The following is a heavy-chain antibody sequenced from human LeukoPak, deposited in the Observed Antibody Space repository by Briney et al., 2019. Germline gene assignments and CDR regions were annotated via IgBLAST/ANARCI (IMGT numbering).Heavy chain of an antibody. D-gene: IGHD2-21*02. Sequence: AAVKVSCKAAVYTFTSYYMHGVRQAPGQGLEGMVIINPIGGSTSYAQKFQCRVTITRDMCTSTVYMELSSLRSEDTAVYYCARDDIVVVTGIGQNDAFDIWGQGTMVTVSS. CDR3: ARDDIVVVTGIGQNDAFDI. V-gene: IGHV1-46*01. CDR1: VYTFTSYY. J-gene: IGHJ3*02. CDR2: INPIGGST.